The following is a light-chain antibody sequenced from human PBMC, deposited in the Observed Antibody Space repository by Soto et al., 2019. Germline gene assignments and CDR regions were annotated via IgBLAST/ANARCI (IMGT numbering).Light chain of an antibody. V-gene: IGKV1-33*01. Sequence: DLQMTQSPSSLSASVGDRVTITCQASQDITNSLNWYQQKPGKAPKLLIYDASNLGAGVPSRFSGTGSGTYFTFTISGLQPEDIATYYCQQFGNLFSFGGGTKVEIK. CDR3: QQFGNLFS. CDR1: QDITNS. J-gene: IGKJ4*01. CDR2: DAS.